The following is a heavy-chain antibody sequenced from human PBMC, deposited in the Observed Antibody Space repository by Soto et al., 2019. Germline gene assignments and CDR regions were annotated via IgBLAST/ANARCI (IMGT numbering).Heavy chain of an antibody. D-gene: IGHD4-17*01. CDR3: ERALYGDYRY. J-gene: IGHJ4*02. V-gene: IGHV1-18*01. CDR2: ISAYNGNT. Sequence: QVQLVQSGAEVKKPGASVKVSCKASGYTFDSYGISWVRQAPGQGLEWVGWISAYNGNTNYAQKLQGRVTVTKNTSTSTEYIDLKRLRSDDTAVYYCERALYGDYRYWGQGAVVTVS. CDR1: GYTFDSYG.